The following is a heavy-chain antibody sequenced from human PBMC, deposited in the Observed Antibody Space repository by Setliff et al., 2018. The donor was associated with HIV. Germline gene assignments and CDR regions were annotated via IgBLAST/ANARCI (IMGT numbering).Heavy chain of an antibody. CDR1: GGSIRSSSSY. CDR3: ARSPGVDTNMAFDY. J-gene: IGHJ4*02. V-gene: IGHV4-39*07. CDR2: IYYSGSA. D-gene: IGHD5-18*01. Sequence: PSETLSLTCTVSGGSIRSSSSYWGWIRQPPGKGLEWIGIIYYSGSADYNRSLKSRVTISVDTSKSQVSLNLNSVTAADTAVYYCARSPGVDTNMAFDYWGQGILVTVSS.